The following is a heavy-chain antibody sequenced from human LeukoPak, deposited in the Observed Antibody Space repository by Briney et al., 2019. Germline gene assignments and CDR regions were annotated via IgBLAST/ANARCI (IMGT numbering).Heavy chain of an antibody. V-gene: IGHV1-2*02. CDR2: INPNSGDT. J-gene: IGHJ4*02. Sequence: ASVKVSCKASGYTVTAYYIHWVRQAPGQGLEWMGWINPNSGDTSYSVRFQGRVTMTRNTSITTAYMELTRLTPDDTAVYYCTRGQSIWAAAGLIIDFWGQGTLVSVSS. CDR1: GYTVTAYY. CDR3: TRGQSIWAAAGLIIDF. D-gene: IGHD6-13*01.